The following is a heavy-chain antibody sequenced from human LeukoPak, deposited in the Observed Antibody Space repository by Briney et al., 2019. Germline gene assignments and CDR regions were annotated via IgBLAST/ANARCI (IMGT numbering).Heavy chain of an antibody. CDR2: IYPGDSDT. Sequence: GESLQISCKGSGYSFTSYWIGWVRQMPGKGLEWMGIIYPGDSDTRYSPSFQGQVTISADKSISTAYLQWSSLKASDTAMYYCARNHGYSGYDLDAFDIWGQGTMVTVSS. J-gene: IGHJ3*02. CDR3: ARNHGYSGYDLDAFDI. V-gene: IGHV5-51*01. CDR1: GYSFTSYW. D-gene: IGHD5-12*01.